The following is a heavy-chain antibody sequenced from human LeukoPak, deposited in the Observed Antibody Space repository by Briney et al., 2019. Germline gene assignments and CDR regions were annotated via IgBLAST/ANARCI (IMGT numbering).Heavy chain of an antibody. CDR3: ARDVLRGGYFDY. V-gene: IGHV3-30-3*01. CDR2: ISYDGSNK. Sequence: PGRSLRLSCAASGFTFSSYAMHWVRQAPGKGLEWVAVISYDGSNKYYADSVKGRFTISRDNSKNTLYPQMNSLRAEDTAVYYCARDVLRGGYFDYWGQGTLVTVSS. D-gene: IGHD3-16*01. J-gene: IGHJ4*02. CDR1: GFTFSSYA.